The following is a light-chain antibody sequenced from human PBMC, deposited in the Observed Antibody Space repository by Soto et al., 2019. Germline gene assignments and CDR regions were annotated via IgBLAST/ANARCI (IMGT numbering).Light chain of an antibody. CDR1: SSDVGGYNY. J-gene: IGLJ1*01. V-gene: IGLV2-14*03. Sequence: QSVLTQPASVSGSPGQSITISCTGTSSDVGGYNYVSWYQQYPGRAPKLIIFDVTNRPSGVPPRFSGSKSGNTASLTISGLQAADEADYYSNSYTGTSARYAFGTGTKVTVL. CDR3: NSYTGTSARYA. CDR2: DVT.